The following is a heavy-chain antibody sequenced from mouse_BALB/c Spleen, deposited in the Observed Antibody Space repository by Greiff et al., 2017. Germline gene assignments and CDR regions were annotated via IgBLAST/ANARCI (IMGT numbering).Heavy chain of an antibody. V-gene: IGHV7-3*02. CDR1: GFTFTDYY. Sequence: EVKVVESGGGLVQPGGSLRLSCATSGFTFTDYYMSWVRQPPGKALEWLGFIRNKANGYTTEYSASVKGRFTISRDNSQSILYLQMNTLRAEDSATYYCARDRYGCDYWGQGTTLTVSS. CDR2: IRNKANGYTT. J-gene: IGHJ2*01. CDR3: ARDRYGCDY. D-gene: IGHD1-2*01.